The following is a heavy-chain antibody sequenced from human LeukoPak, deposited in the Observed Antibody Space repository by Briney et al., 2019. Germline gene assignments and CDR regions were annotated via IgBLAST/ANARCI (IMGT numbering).Heavy chain of an antibody. V-gene: IGHV3-21*01. J-gene: IGHJ6*03. CDR1: GFTFSSYS. CDR3: ARLGRGIYYYMDV. Sequence: GGSLRLSCAASGFTFSSYSMNWVRQAPGKGLEWVSSISSSSYIYYADSVKGRFTISRDNAKNSLYLQMNSLRAEDTAVYYCARLGRGIYYYMDVWGKGTTVTVSS. D-gene: IGHD3-10*01. CDR2: ISSSSYI.